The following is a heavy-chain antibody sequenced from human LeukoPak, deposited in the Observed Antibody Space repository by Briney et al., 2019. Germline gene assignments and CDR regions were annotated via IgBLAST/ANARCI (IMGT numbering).Heavy chain of an antibody. Sequence: QPGGSLRLSCAASGFTFSSYEMNWVRQAPGKGLEWVSYISSSGSTIYYADSVKGRFTISRDNSKNTLYLQMNSLRADDTAIYYCAKGAYHDDWGQGTLVTVSS. J-gene: IGHJ4*02. CDR2: ISSSGSTI. V-gene: IGHV3-48*03. D-gene: IGHD3-3*01. CDR1: GFTFSSYE. CDR3: AKGAYHDD.